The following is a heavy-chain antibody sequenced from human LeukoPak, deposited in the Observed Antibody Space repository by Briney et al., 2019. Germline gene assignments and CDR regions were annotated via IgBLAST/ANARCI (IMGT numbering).Heavy chain of an antibody. D-gene: IGHD2-15*01. Sequence: GGSLRLSCAASGFTLSSYAMSWVRQAPGKGLEWVSSISVSGGSTNYADSVKGRFTISRDNAKNSLYLQMNSLRAEDTAVYYCARDSGYCSGGSCYGLFDYWGQGTLVTVSS. CDR2: ISVSGGST. CDR1: GFTLSSYA. V-gene: IGHV3-23*01. CDR3: ARDSGYCSGGSCYGLFDY. J-gene: IGHJ4*02.